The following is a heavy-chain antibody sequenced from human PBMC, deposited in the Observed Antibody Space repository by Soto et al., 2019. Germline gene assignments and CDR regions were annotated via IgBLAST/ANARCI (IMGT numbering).Heavy chain of an antibody. D-gene: IGHD5-18*01. Sequence: EVYLVESGGDLVQPGGYLRLSCAASGFIFSDHWMNWVRQAPGKGLEWVANIKQDGSEIKYVESVRGRFTISRDNAKNSLYLQMTTLRAEDTAVYYCAGGTGWLTDKWGQGTLVAVSS. CDR2: IKQDGSEI. CDR1: GFIFSDHW. J-gene: IGHJ4*02. V-gene: IGHV3-7*04. CDR3: AGGTGWLTDK.